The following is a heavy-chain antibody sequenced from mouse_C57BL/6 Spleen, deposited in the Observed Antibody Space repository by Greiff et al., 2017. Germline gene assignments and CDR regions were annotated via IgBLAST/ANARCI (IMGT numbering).Heavy chain of an antibody. V-gene: IGHV5-9*01. CDR3: ARMMASWDPWFAY. J-gene: IGHJ3*01. Sequence: EVKLLESGGGLVKPGGSLKLSCAASGFTFSSYTMSWVRQTPEKRLEWVATISGGGGNTYYPDSVKGRFTLSRDKAKNTLYLQMSSLRSEDAVLYYCARMMASWDPWFAYWGQGTLVTVSA. CDR1: GFTFSSYT. D-gene: IGHD4-1*01. CDR2: ISGGGGNT.